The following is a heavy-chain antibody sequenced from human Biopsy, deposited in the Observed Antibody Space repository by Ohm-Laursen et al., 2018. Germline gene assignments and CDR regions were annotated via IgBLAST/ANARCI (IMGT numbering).Heavy chain of an antibody. CDR1: GGTFSNYG. J-gene: IGHJ4*02. V-gene: IGHV1-24*01. Sequence: ASVKVSCKAPGGTFSNYGVNWVRQAPGRGLEWMGGFAPENGKTIYAQKFQGRVTMTEDTSTDTAYMELSSLRSEDTAVYYYAADINVWNVNYWGQGTQVTVSS. CDR3: AADINVWNVNY. CDR2: FAPENGKT. D-gene: IGHD1-1*01.